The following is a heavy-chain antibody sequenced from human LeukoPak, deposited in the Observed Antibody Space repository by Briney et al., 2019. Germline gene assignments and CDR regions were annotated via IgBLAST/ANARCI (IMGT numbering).Heavy chain of an antibody. V-gene: IGHV3-7*01. D-gene: IGHD3-3*01. J-gene: IGHJ4*02. CDR1: GFTFSSYW. CDR2: IKQDGSEK. CDR3: ARDPYYDFWSGYHHFDY. Sequence: GGSLRLSCAASGFTFSSYWMSWVRQAPGKGLEWVANIKQDGSEKYYVDSVKGRFTISRDNAKNSLYLQINSLRAEDTAVYYCARDPYYDFWSGYHHFDYWGQGTLVTVSS.